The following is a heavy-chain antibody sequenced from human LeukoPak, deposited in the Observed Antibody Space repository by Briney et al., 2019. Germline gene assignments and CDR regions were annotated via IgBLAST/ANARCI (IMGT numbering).Heavy chain of an antibody. CDR1: GYTFTVYY. Sequence: GASVKVSCKASGYTFTVYYMHWVRQAPGQGLGWMGWINPNSGGTNYAQKFQGRVTMTRDTSISTAYMELSRLRSDDTAVYYCASTPRGRYGLLWTDWGQGTLVTVSS. D-gene: IGHD3-16*01. CDR2: INPNSGGT. J-gene: IGHJ4*02. V-gene: IGHV1-2*02. CDR3: ASTPRGRYGLLWTD.